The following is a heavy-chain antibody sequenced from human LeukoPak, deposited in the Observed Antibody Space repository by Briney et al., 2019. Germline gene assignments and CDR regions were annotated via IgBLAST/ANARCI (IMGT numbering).Heavy chain of an antibody. CDR1: GGSISSGGYY. CDR2: IYHSGST. V-gene: IGHV4-30-2*01. J-gene: IGHJ5*02. D-gene: IGHD3-10*02. Sequence: PSQTLSLTCTVSGGSISSGGYYWSWIRQPPGKGLEWIGYIYHSGSTYYNPSLKSRVTISVDRSKNQFSLKLSSVTAADTAVYFCARVGLYVNWFDPWGQGTLVTVSS. CDR3: ARVGLYVNWFDP.